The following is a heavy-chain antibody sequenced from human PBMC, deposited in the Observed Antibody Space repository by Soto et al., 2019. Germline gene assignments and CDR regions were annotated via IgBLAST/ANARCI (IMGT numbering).Heavy chain of an antibody. CDR3: ARGMSRFMTTPDY. J-gene: IGHJ4*02. D-gene: IGHD4-4*01. V-gene: IGHV1-3*01. CDR2: INAGNGNT. Sequence: ASVKVSCKASGYTFTSYAMHWVRQAPGQRLEWMGWINAGNGNTKYSQKFQGRVTITRDTSASTAYMELSSLRSEDTAVYYCARGMSRFMTTPDYWGQGTLVTVPS. CDR1: GYTFTSYA.